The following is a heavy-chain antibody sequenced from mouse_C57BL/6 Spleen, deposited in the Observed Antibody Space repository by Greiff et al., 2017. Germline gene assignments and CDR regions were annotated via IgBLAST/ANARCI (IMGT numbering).Heavy chain of an antibody. CDR2: ILPGSGST. V-gene: IGHV1-9*01. CDR1: GYTSTGYW. CDR3: ARLGALRQHFDY. D-gene: IGHD3-2*01. J-gene: IGHJ2*01. Sequence: QVQLKESGAELMKPGASVKLSCKATGYTSTGYWIEWVKQRPGHGLEWIGEILPGSGSTNYNEKFKGKATFTADTSSNTAYMQLSSLTTEDSAIYYCARLGALRQHFDYWGQGTTLTVSS.